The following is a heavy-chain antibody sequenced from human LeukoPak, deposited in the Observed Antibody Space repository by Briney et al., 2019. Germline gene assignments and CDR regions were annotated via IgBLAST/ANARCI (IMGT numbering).Heavy chain of an antibody. D-gene: IGHD6-19*01. CDR3: ARVRIGRGWREDYYFDY. CDR2: IYSGGST. Sequence: PGGSLRLSCAASGFTVSSNYMSWVRQAPGKGLEWVSVIYSGGSTYYADSVKGRFTISRDNSKNTLYLQMNSLRAEDTAVYYCARVRIGRGWREDYYFDYWGQGTLVTVSS. J-gene: IGHJ4*02. V-gene: IGHV3-53*01. CDR1: GFTVSSNY.